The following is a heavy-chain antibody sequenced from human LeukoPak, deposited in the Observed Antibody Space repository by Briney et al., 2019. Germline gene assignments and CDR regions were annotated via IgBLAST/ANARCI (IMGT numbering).Heavy chain of an antibody. V-gene: IGHV4-39*07. J-gene: IGHJ6*03. CDR3: ARVGNFDSSWYYYYYYMDV. Sequence: SETLSLTCTVSGGSISSSSYYWGWIRQPPGKGLEWIGSIYYRGSTYYNPFLKSRVTISVDTSKNQFSLKLSSVTAADTAVYYCARVGNFDSSWYYYYYYMDVWGKGTTVTVSS. CDR2: IYYRGST. CDR1: GGSISSSSYY. D-gene: IGHD6-13*01.